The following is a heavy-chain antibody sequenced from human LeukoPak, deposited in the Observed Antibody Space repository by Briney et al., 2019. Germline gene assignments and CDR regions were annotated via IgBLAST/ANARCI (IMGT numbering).Heavy chain of an antibody. D-gene: IGHD1-14*01. Sequence: GGSLRLSCAAPGSTFSGYGMHWVRQAPGKGLGWVAVIWYDGSNKYYADSVKGRFTISRDNSKNALYLQMNSLRAEDTAVYYCARDNPSSGMDVWGQGTTVTVSS. CDR3: ARDNPSSGMDV. CDR2: IWYDGSNK. CDR1: GSTFSGYG. J-gene: IGHJ6*02. V-gene: IGHV3-33*01.